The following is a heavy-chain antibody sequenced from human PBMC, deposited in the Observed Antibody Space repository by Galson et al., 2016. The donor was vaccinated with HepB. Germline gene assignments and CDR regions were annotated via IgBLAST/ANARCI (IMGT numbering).Heavy chain of an antibody. J-gene: IGHJ2*01. V-gene: IGHV3-30*03. CDR3: ARADTVMGTYWYFDL. CDR2: ISYDRSNK. D-gene: IGHD5-18*01. Sequence: SLRLSCAASGFTFSTYGMHWVRQAPGKGLEWVAVISYDRSNKNYAASVKGRFTISRENAKNSLYLQMNSLRAGDTAVYYCARADTVMGTYWYFDLWGRGTLVTVSS. CDR1: GFTFSTYG.